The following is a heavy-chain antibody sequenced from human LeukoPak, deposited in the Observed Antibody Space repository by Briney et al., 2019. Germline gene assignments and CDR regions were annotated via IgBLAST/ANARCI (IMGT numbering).Heavy chain of an antibody. V-gene: IGHV5-51*01. CDR3: ARRYYDFWSGYSRAYYFDY. CDR2: IYPGDSDT. J-gene: IGHJ4*02. CDR1: GYSFTSYW. D-gene: IGHD3-3*01. Sequence: GESLKISCKGSGYSFTSYWIGWVRQMPGKGLEWMGIIYPGDSDTRYSPSFQGQVTIPADKSISTAYLQWSSLKASDTAMYYCARRYYDFWSGYSRAYYFDYWGQGTLVTVSS.